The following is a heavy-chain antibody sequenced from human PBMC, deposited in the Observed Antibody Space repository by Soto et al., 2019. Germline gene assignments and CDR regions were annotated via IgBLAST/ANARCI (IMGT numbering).Heavy chain of an antibody. V-gene: IGHV1-69*01. Sequence: VQLMQSGAEVTQPGSSVKVSCEASGGTFSSHSINWVRQAPGQGLEGMGGIVTLFGTANYAQNFQGRVTITADQSTSTVYMDLSSLRSDDTAVYYCAREVGYGDFSAALLDWGQGTLVTVSS. J-gene: IGHJ4*02. D-gene: IGHD4-17*01. CDR1: GGTFSSHS. CDR3: AREVGYGDFSAALLD. CDR2: IVTLFGTA.